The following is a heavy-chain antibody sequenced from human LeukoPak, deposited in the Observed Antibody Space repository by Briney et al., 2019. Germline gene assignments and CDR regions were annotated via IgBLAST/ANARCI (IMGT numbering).Heavy chain of an antibody. J-gene: IGHJ5*02. Sequence: PGGTLRLSCAASGFTFSIHGMNWVRQAPGKGLEWASGISPGADITYYAESVKGRFTISRDNSKNTLYLQINTLRAEDTAIYYCAKDCGWLHFCSWGQGTLVTVSS. CDR2: ISPGADIT. V-gene: IGHV3-23*01. CDR1: GFTFSIHG. CDR3: AKDCGWLHFCS. D-gene: IGHD5-24*01.